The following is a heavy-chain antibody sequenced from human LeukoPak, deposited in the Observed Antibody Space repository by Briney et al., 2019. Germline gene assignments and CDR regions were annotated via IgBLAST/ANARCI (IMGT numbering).Heavy chain of an antibody. Sequence: ASVKVSCKASGYTFTGYYMHWVRQAPGQGLEWIGWINPNSGGTNYAQKFQGRVTMTRDTSISTAYMELSRLRSDDTAVYYCARVYSGRLPPDRGAFDIWGQGTMVTVSS. CDR2: INPNSGGT. J-gene: IGHJ3*02. CDR1: GYTFTGYY. V-gene: IGHV1-2*02. CDR3: ARVYSGRLPPDRGAFDI. D-gene: IGHD5-12*01.